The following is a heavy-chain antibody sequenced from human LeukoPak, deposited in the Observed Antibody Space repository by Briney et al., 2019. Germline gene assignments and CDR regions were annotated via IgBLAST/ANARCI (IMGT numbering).Heavy chain of an antibody. D-gene: IGHD3-22*01. CDR2: IDPSDSYT. J-gene: IGHJ4*02. CDR1: GYSFTSYW. Sequence: GESLRISCNGSGYSFTSYWISWVRQMPGKGLEWMGRIDPSDSYTNYSPSFQGHVTISADKSISTAYLQWSSLKASDTAMYYCARHHYDSSGYYRGIDYWGQGTLVTVSS. CDR3: ARHHYDSSGYYRGIDY. V-gene: IGHV5-10-1*01.